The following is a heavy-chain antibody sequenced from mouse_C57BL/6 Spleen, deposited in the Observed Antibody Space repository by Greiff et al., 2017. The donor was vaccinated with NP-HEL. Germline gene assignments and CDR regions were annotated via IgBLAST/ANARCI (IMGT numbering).Heavy chain of an antibody. CDR2: INPYNGGT. D-gene: IGHD2-5*01. CDR1: GYTFTDYY. Sequence: EVQLQQSGPVLVKPGASVKMSCKASGYTFTDYYMNWVKQSHGKSLEWIGVINPYNGGTSYNQKFKGKATLTVDKSSSTAYMELNSLTSEDSAVYYCARVLAYYSKAMDDWGQGTSVTVSS. J-gene: IGHJ4*01. V-gene: IGHV1-19*01. CDR3: ARVLAYYSKAMDD.